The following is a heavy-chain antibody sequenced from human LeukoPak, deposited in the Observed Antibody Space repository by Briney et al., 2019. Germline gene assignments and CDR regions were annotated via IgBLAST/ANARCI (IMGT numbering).Heavy chain of an antibody. CDR3: AREISDCSGGSCYIGEYYYYYGMDV. D-gene: IGHD2-15*01. CDR2: INPNSGGT. J-gene: IGHJ6*02. CDR1: GYTFTGYY. Sequence: ASVKVSCKASGYTFTGYYMHWVRQASGQGLEGMGWINPNSGGTNYAQKFQGRVTMTRDTSISTAYMELSRLRSDDTAVYYCAREISDCSGGSCYIGEYYYYYGMDVWGQGTTVTVSS. V-gene: IGHV1-2*02.